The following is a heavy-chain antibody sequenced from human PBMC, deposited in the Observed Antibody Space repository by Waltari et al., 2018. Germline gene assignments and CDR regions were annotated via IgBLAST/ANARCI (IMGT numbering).Heavy chain of an antibody. CDR2: VGFDGRNK. CDR3: AKDVEGELYYFDN. CDR1: GFAFSSLA. V-gene: IGHV3-30*18. Sequence: VQLVESGGGVVEPGRSLSRSCADAGFAFSSLAMHWVRRSPGKGLDWVAVVGFDGRNKFYAESVKGRFTISRDNSKNTLYLQMESLRAEDTAIYYCAKDVEGELYYFDNWGQGTLVTVSS. D-gene: IGHD3-16*01. J-gene: IGHJ4*02.